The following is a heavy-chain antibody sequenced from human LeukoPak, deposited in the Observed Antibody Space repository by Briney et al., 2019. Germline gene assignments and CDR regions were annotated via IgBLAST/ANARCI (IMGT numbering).Heavy chain of an antibody. Sequence: PSETLSLTCTVSDGSISLSYWSRVRQPPGKGLEYIGYIYYTGDINYNPSLKSRVTISMDTSKNQVSLKLNSVTAADTAVYYCARFARLPGNWGQGILVTVSS. V-gene: IGHV4-59*01. CDR1: DGSISLSY. CDR3: ARFARLPGN. D-gene: IGHD6-6*01. J-gene: IGHJ4*02. CDR2: IYYTGDI.